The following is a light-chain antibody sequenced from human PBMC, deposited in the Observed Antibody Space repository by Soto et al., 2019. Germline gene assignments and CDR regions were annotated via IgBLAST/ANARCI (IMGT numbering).Light chain of an antibody. Sequence: EIVLTQSPGTLSLSPGERATLSCRASQTICNSLAWYQQKPRQAPSPLLHNASTRATGVPARFIGSGSGTDFSLTINSLQSEDVAVYYCQHYVNWPLTFGGGTKVDIK. CDR1: QTICNS. CDR2: NAS. CDR3: QHYVNWPLT. J-gene: IGKJ4*01. V-gene: IGKV3-15*01.